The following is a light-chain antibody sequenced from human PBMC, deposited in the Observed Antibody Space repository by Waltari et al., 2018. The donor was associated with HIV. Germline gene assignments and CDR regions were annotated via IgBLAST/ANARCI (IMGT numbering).Light chain of an antibody. J-gene: IGLJ2*01. CDR2: EGS. V-gene: IGLV2-23*01. CDR1: SSDVGSYNL. CDR3: CSYAGSSTLV. Sequence: QSALTQPASVSGSPGQSITISCTGTSSDVGSYNLVSWYQQHPGKAPKLMIYEGSKRPSGVSHRFSGSKSGNTASLTTSGLQAEDAADYYCCSYAGSSTLVFGGGTKLTVL.